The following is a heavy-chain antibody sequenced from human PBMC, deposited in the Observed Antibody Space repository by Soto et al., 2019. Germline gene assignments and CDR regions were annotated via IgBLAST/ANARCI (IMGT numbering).Heavy chain of an antibody. Sequence: ASVKVSCKASGYTFTNYGFSWVRQAPGQGLEWMGWISGYNGNTKYAEKFQGRVTMTTDTSTSTAHMELRSLRSDDTAVYYCARAAVAGWFDPWGQGTLVTVSS. J-gene: IGHJ5*02. D-gene: IGHD6-19*01. CDR2: ISGYNGNT. CDR1: GYTFTNYG. CDR3: ARAAVAGWFDP. V-gene: IGHV1-18*01.